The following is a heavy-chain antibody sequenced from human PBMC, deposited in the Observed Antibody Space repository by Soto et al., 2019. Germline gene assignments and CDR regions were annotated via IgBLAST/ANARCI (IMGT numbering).Heavy chain of an antibody. D-gene: IGHD3-22*01. CDR2: ISYDGSNK. Sequence: GGSLRLSCAASGFTFSSYAMHWVRQAPGKGLEWVAVISYDGSNKYYADSVKGRFTISRDNSKNTLYLQMNSLRAEDTAVYYCARETSSALDYWGQGTLVTVSS. J-gene: IGHJ4*02. CDR3: ARETSSALDY. V-gene: IGHV3-30-3*01. CDR1: GFTFSSYA.